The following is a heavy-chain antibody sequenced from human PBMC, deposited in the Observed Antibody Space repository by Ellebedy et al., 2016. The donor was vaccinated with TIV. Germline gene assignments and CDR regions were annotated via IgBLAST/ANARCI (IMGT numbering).Heavy chain of an antibody. D-gene: IGHD2-21*01. CDR1: GASISDYY. J-gene: IGHJ4*02. CDR3: ARSVIAYQYYFAY. CDR2: IYSGGST. V-gene: IGHV4-59*01. Sequence: SETLSLXCTGSGASISDYYWSWIRQPPGEGLEWIGFIYSGGSTDYNPSLKSRVTISVDTSKNHFSLNLRSVTAADTAVYYCARSVIAYQYYFAYWGQGTLVTVSS.